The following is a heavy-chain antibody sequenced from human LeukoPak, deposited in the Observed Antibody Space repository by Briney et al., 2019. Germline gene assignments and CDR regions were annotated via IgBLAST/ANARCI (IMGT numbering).Heavy chain of an antibody. CDR1: GYTFTSYY. D-gene: IGHD6-13*01. J-gene: IGHJ5*02. V-gene: IGHV1-46*01. Sequence: ASVTVSCKASGYTFTSYYMHWVRQAPGQGLEWMGIINPSGGRTSYAQKFQGRVTMTRDTSTSTVYMELSSLSSEDTAVYYCAMSLSSRWSEGWFDPWGQGTLVTVSS. CDR2: INPSGGRT. CDR3: AMSLSSRWSEGWFDP.